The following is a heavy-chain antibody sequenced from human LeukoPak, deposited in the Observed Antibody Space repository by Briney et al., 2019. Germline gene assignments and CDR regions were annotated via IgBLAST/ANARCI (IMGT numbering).Heavy chain of an antibody. CDR1: GFTFDDYA. J-gene: IGHJ4*02. CDR2: ISWNSGSI. D-gene: IGHD2-8*01. Sequence: PAGMSLRLSCAASGFTFDDYAMHWVRQAPGKGLEWVSGISWNSGSIGYADSVKGRFTISRDNAKNSLYLQMNSLRAEDTALYYCAKGGHALDYWGQGTLVTVSS. CDR3: AKGGHALDY. V-gene: IGHV3-9*01.